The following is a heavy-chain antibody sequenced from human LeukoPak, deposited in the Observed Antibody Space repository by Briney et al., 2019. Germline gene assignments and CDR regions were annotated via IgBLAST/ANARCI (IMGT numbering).Heavy chain of an antibody. V-gene: IGHV4-59*01. CDR2: IYYSGST. J-gene: IGHJ4*02. D-gene: IGHD2-21*02. CDR1: GGSISSYY. Sequence: PSETLSLTCTVSGGSISSYYWSWIRQPPGKGLEWIGYIYYSGSTNYNPSLKSRVTISVDTSKNQFSPKLSSVTAADTAVYYCARVQGGDLYYWGQGTLVTVSS. CDR3: ARVQGGDLYY.